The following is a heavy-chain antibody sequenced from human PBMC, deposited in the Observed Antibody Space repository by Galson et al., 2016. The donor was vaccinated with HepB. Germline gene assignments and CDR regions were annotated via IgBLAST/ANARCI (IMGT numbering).Heavy chain of an antibody. CDR2: TYCRSKCYN. CDR3: ARESSLYTGYTSGGRNDF. CDR1: GDSVSSNSAA. Sequence: CAISGDSVSSNSAAWNWIRQSPSRGLEWLGRTYCRSKCYNDYAVSVKTRITINPDTAKNQFSLQLKSVTPEDTAVYYCARESSLYTGYTSGGRNDFWGQGTLATVSS. V-gene: IGHV6-1*01. D-gene: IGHD6-19*01. J-gene: IGHJ4*02.